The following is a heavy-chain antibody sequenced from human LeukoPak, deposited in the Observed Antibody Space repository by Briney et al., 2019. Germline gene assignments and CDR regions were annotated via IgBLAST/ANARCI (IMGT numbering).Heavy chain of an antibody. CDR1: GFTFNIYA. Sequence: GGSLRLSCAASGFTFNIYAMNWLRQAPGKGLEWVANIKQDGSEKYYVDSVNGRFTISRDNAKNSLYLQMNSLRAEDTAVYYCGRGHYGIDYWGQGTLVTVSS. CDR3: GRGHYGIDY. V-gene: IGHV3-7*03. D-gene: IGHD4-17*01. CDR2: IKQDGSEK. J-gene: IGHJ4*02.